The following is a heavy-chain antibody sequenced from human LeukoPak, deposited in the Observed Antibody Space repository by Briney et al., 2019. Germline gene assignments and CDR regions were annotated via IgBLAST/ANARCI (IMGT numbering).Heavy chain of an antibody. CDR1: GGSISSYY. J-gene: IGHJ5*02. CDR2: IYTSGST. CDR3: ARTVYSSAGRNCFDP. V-gene: IGHV4-4*09. Sequence: SETLSLTCTVSGGSISSYYWSWIRQPPGKGLEWIGYIYTSGSTNYNPSLKSRVTISVDTSKNQFSLKLSSVTAADTAVYYCARTVYSSAGRNCFDPWGQGTPVTVSS. D-gene: IGHD6-25*01.